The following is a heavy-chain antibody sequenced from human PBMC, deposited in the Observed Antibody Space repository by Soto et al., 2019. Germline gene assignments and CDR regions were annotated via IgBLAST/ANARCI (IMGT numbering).Heavy chain of an antibody. Sequence: SKPLSLTCTVSGDSIGAVGYWSWIRQFPGRGLDWIGCISSSGSTYYNPALNNQISLSLYTSQNQFSLKLLSVTAADTAIYYCARSGVTGIVIPSQLFHPWGQGTLVPVS. CDR1: GDSIGAVGY. D-gene: IGHD2-21*02. V-gene: IGHV4-31*01. J-gene: IGHJ5*02. CDR2: ISSSGST. CDR3: ARSGVTGIVIPSQLFHP.